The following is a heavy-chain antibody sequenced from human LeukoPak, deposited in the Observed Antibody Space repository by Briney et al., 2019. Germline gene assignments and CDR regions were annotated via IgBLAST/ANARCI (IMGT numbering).Heavy chain of an antibody. CDR1: GFSFSSSW. Sequence: GGSLRLSCAASGFSFSSSWMHWVRQVPGKGLVWVSRINDDETSTSYADSVKGRFTISRDNAKNTLYLQMNSLRAEDTAVYYCARRAGAYSHPYDYWGQGTLVTVSS. J-gene: IGHJ4*02. V-gene: IGHV3-74*01. D-gene: IGHD4/OR15-4a*01. CDR2: INDDETST. CDR3: ARRAGAYSHPYDY.